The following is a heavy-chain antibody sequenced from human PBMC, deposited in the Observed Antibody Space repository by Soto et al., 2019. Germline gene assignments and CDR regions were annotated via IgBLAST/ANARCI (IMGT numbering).Heavy chain of an antibody. CDR1: GLTFSSYA. J-gene: IGHJ3*02. CDR3: ARDLSGDYGALDT. Sequence: GGSLRLSCAASGLTFSSYAMVWVRQTPAKGLEWVAIIGASGSSTDYVDSVKGRFTISRDNSKNTLYLQMNSLRAEDTAVYYCARDLSGDYGALDTWGQGTMVTVSS. CDR2: IGASGSST. V-gene: IGHV3-23*01. D-gene: IGHD4-17*01.